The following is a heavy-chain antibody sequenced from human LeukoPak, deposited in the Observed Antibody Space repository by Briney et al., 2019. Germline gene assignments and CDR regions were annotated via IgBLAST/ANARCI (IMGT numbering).Heavy chain of an antibody. CDR1: GGSISNYY. CDR2: ISYIGNT. J-gene: IGHJ6*02. Sequence: SETLSLTCTVSGGSISNYYWSWIRQPPGKGLEWIGYISYIGNTSYSPSLKSRVTISIDASENQLSLKLSSVTAADTAVYYCARAKGYTYGRDFYFYYGMDVWGQGTTVTVSS. D-gene: IGHD5-18*01. CDR3: ARAKGYTYGRDFYFYYGMDV. V-gene: IGHV4-59*13.